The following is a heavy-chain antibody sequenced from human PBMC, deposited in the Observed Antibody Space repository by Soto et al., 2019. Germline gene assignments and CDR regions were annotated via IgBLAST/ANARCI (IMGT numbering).Heavy chain of an antibody. V-gene: IGHV3-11*06. CDR3: AREITIFGVVIPHFDD. D-gene: IGHD3-3*01. J-gene: IGHJ4*02. CDR2: ITSSSSHT. CDR1: RCTFSDSY. Sequence: XGSLRITSEACRCTFSDSYLGWIRQAPGKGLEWVSYITSSSSHTNYADSVRGRFTISRDNAKNSLYLQMNSLRAEDTAVYYCAREITIFGVVIPHFDDWAQGTLVTVPS.